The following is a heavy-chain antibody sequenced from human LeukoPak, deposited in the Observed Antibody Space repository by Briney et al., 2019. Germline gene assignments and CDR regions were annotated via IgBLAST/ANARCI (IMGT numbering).Heavy chain of an antibody. J-gene: IGHJ4*02. V-gene: IGHV4-59*08. Sequence: ASXXLSLTCXVSXGSITNDYWSWLRQSPGKGLEWVAYIYYTGSTNYNPSLKSRVTISVDTPKNQFSLKMNSVTAADTAVYYCARHESIVPTIKDWGQGTLVTVSS. CDR3: ARHESIVPTIKD. CDR1: XGSITNDY. CDR2: IYYTGST. D-gene: IGHD5-12*01.